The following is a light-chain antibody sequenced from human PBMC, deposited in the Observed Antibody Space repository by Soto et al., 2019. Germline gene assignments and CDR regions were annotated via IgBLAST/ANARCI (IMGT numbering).Light chain of an antibody. V-gene: IGKV1-5*01. CDR3: QQYNSYSPWT. CDR1: QSISSW. J-gene: IGKJ1*01. Sequence: DIQMTQSPSTLSASVGDRVTITCRARQSISSWLAWYQQKPGKAPKLLSYDASSLESGGPSRFSGSGSGTEFILTISSLQPDDFATYYCQQYNSYSPWTFGQGTKVEIK. CDR2: DAS.